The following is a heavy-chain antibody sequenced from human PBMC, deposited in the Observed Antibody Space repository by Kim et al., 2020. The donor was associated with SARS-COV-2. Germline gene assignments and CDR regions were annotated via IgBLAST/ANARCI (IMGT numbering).Heavy chain of an antibody. V-gene: IGHV3-33*05. Sequence: GGSLRLSCAASGFTFSTYAMHWVRQAPGKGLEWVAAISYDGSNQYYVNSVKGRFTISRDNSKNTLYLQMASLRAEDTAVYYCARDAYEEWLLGGYYYYDMDVWGQGTTVTVAS. D-gene: IGHD3-3*01. CDR1: GFTFSTYA. CDR2: ISYDGSNQ. J-gene: IGHJ6*02. CDR3: ARDAYEEWLLGGYYYYDMDV.